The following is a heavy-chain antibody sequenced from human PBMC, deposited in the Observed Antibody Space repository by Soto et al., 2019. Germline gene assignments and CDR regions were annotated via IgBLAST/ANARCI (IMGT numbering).Heavy chain of an antibody. V-gene: IGHV1-69*02. Sequence: QVQLVQSGAEVKRPGSSVKVSCKASGDTFNFYSINWVRQAPGVGLEWVGRVNPILSMSNYAQRFQGRVTMAADKSTSTASRELRSLRSEDTAIYYCASSYGSGYRAFDYWGQGALVTVSS. CDR3: ASSYGSGYRAFDY. D-gene: IGHD3-10*01. J-gene: IGHJ4*02. CDR1: GDTFNFYS. CDR2: VNPILSMS.